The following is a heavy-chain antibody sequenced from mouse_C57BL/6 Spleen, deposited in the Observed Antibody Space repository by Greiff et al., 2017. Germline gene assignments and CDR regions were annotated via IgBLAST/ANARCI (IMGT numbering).Heavy chain of an antibody. J-gene: IGHJ4*01. D-gene: IGHD6-1*01. V-gene: IGHV2-9-1*01. CDR3: ARNSRLPYAMDY. CDR1: GFSLTSYA. CDR2: IWPGGGT. Sequence: QVQLKESGPGLVAPSQSLSITCTVSGFSLTSYAISWVRQPPGKGLEWLGVIWPGGGTNYNSALKSRLSISKDNSKSQVFLKMNSLQTDDTARYYCARNSRLPYAMDYWGQGTSVTVSS.